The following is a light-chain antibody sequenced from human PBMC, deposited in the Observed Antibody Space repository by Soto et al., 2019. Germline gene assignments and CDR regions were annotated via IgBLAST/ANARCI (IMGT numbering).Light chain of an antibody. CDR3: QQYNNWPLT. Sequence: EIVMTQSPATLSVSPGERANLSCRASQSVSSNLAWYQQKPGQAPRLLIYGASTRATGIPARFSGSVSGTEFSLTISSLQSEDFAVYYCQQYNNWPLTFGGGTKVEIK. V-gene: IGKV3-15*01. J-gene: IGKJ4*01. CDR2: GAS. CDR1: QSVSSN.